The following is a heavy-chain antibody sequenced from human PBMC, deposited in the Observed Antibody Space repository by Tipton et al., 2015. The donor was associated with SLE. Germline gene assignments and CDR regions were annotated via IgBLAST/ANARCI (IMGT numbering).Heavy chain of an antibody. CDR3: ARGAVTGGWDY. Sequence: TLPLTCTVSGGSISSYYWSWIRQPPGKGLEWIGYIYYSGSTNYNPSLKSRVTISVDTSKNQFSLKLSSVTAADTAVYYCARGAVTGGWDYWGQGTLVTVSS. CDR2: IYYSGST. J-gene: IGHJ4*02. D-gene: IGHD2-21*02. CDR1: GGSISSYY. V-gene: IGHV4-59*01.